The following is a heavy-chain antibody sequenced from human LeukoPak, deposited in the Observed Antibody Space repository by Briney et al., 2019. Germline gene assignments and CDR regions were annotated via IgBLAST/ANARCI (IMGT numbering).Heavy chain of an antibody. J-gene: IGHJ4*02. V-gene: IGHV3-23*01. CDR2: ISGSGGST. D-gene: IGHD5-18*01. CDR3: AKATVGYSYGYTSFDY. Sequence: GGSLRLSCAASGFTFSSYAMGWVRQAPGKGLEWVSAISGSGGSTYYADSVKGRFTISRDNSKNTLYLQMNSLRAGDTAVYYCAKATVGYSYGYTSFDYWGQGTLVTVSS. CDR1: GFTFSSYA.